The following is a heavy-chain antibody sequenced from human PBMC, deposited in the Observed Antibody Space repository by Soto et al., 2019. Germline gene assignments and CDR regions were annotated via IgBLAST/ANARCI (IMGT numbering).Heavy chain of an antibody. CDR3: ARDPYLHIVPFDHAFDI. J-gene: IGHJ3*02. Sequence: GGSLRLSCAASGFTFSSYWMSWVRQAPGKGLEWVANIKQDGSEKYYVDSVKGRFTISRDNAKNSLYLQMNSLRAEDTAVYYCARDPYLHIVPFDHAFDIWGQGTMVTVSS. CDR2: IKQDGSEK. CDR1: GFTFSSYW. V-gene: IGHV3-7*05. D-gene: IGHD2-21*01.